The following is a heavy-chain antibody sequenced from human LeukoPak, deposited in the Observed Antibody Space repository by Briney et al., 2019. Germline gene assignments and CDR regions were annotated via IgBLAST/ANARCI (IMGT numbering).Heavy chain of an antibody. D-gene: IGHD3-3*01. CDR1: GGSISSSSYY. Sequence: PSETLSPTCTVSGGSISSSSYYWGWIRQPPGKGLEWIGSIYYSGSTYYNPSLKSRVTISVDTSKNQFSLKLSSVTAADTAVYYCARGHSDSWSGYFMGWFDPWGQGTLVTVSS. CDR2: IYYSGST. V-gene: IGHV4-39*07. J-gene: IGHJ5*02. CDR3: ARGHSDSWSGYFMGWFDP.